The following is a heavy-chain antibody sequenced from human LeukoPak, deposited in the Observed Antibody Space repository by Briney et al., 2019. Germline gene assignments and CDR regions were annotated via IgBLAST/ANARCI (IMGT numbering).Heavy chain of an antibody. J-gene: IGHJ4*02. CDR3: AKDRGARTVVAATDY. CDR2: ISSSSSYI. V-gene: IGHV3-21*01. D-gene: IGHD2-15*01. Sequence: GGSLRLSCAASGFTFSSYSMNWVRQAPGKGLEWVSSISSSSSYIYYADSVEGRFTISRDNAKNSLYLQMNSLRAEDTAVYYCAKDRGARTVVAATDYWGQGTLVTVSS. CDR1: GFTFSSYS.